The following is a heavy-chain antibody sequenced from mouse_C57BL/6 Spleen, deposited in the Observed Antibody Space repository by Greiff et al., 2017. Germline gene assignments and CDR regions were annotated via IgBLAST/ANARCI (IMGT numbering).Heavy chain of an antibody. Sequence: EVHLVESEGGLVQPGSSMKLSCTASGFTFSDYYMAWVRQVPEKGLEWVANINYDGSSTYYLDSLKSRFIISRDNAKNILYLQMSSLKSEDTATYYCAREDDYAMDYWGQGTSVTVAS. CDR3: AREDDYAMDY. CDR1: GFTFSDYY. CDR2: INYDGSST. V-gene: IGHV5-16*01. J-gene: IGHJ4*01.